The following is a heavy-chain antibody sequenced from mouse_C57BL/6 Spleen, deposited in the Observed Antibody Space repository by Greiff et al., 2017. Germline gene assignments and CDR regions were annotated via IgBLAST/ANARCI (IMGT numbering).Heavy chain of an antibody. CDR1: GYTFTGYW. CDR2: ILPGSGST. V-gene: IGHV1-9*01. Sequence: VQLQQSGAELMKPGASVKLSCKATGYTFTGYWIEWVKQRPGHGLEWIGEILPGSGSTNYNEKFKGKATFTADTSSNTAYVQLSSLTTEDSAISYCERTSDYEEGGRAMDYWGQGTSVTVSS. J-gene: IGHJ4*01. CDR3: ERTSDYEEGGRAMDY. D-gene: IGHD2-4*01.